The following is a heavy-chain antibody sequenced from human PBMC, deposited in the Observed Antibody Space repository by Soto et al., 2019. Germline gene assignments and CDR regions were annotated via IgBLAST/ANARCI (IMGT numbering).Heavy chain of an antibody. CDR2: IGIGSSTT. J-gene: IGHJ3*01. V-gene: IGHV3-48*01. D-gene: IGHD3-22*01. CDR1: GFTFRNYG. Sequence: GGSLRLSCAASGFTFRNYGMNWVRQAPGKGLEWVSYIGIGSSTTYYADSVRGRFTISRDNAKNSLYLQMNSLRAEDTAVYYCARDQLYYNDISGRPLNAFDVWGQGTMVTVSS. CDR3: ARDQLYYNDISGRPLNAFDV.